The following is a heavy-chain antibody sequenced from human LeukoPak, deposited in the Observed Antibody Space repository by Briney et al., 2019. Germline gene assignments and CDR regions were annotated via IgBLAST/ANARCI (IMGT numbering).Heavy chain of an antibody. CDR1: GFTFSSYA. CDR2: ITGSGGSA. CDR3: AEATAYFFEYFQN. D-gene: IGHD3-9*01. J-gene: IGHJ1*01. Sequence: GGSLRLSCAASGFTFSSYAMSWVRQAPGKELEWVSCITGSGGSAYYADSVKGRFTVSRDNSRNILDLQMNSLRAEDTAVYYCAEATAYFFEYFQNWGPGTLVIVSS. V-gene: IGHV3-23*01.